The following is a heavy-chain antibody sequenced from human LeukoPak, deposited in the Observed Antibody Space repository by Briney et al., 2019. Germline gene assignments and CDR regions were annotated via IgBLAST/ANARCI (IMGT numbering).Heavy chain of an antibody. Sequence: GGSLRLSCAGSGFTFSSYAMNWVRQAPGKGLEWVSVIYSGGNTYYADSVKGRFTISRDNSKNTLYLQMNSLRAEDTAVYYCAGWRGFDYWGQGTLVTVSS. CDR1: GFTFSSYA. CDR2: IYSGGNT. D-gene: IGHD2-15*01. CDR3: AGWRGFDY. J-gene: IGHJ4*02. V-gene: IGHV3-66*01.